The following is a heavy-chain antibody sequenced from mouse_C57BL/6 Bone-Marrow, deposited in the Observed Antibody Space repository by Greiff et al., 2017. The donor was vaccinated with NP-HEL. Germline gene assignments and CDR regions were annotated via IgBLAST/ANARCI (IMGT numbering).Heavy chain of an antibody. V-gene: IGHV14-4*01. Sequence: VQLQQSGAELVRPGASVKLSCTASGFNIKDDYMHWVKQRPEQGLEWIGWIDPENGDTEYASKFQGKATITADTYSNTAYLQLSSLTSEDTAVYYCTGVTTVWYFDVWGTGTTVTVSS. CDR2: IDPENGDT. J-gene: IGHJ1*03. D-gene: IGHD1-1*01. CDR3: TGVTTVWYFDV. CDR1: GFNIKDDY.